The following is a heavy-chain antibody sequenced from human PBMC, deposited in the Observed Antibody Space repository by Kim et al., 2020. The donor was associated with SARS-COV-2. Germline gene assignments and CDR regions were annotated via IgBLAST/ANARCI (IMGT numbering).Heavy chain of an antibody. CDR1: GYTFTTYG. D-gene: IGHD3-22*01. V-gene: IGHV7-4-1*02. Sequence: ASVKVCKASGYTFTTYGMNWVRQAPGQGLEWMGWINTNTGNPTFAQGFTGRFVFSLDTSVSTAYLQISSLKAEDTAVYYCARTFYDSSAYYYVDYWGQGTLVTVSS. CDR3: ARTFYDSSAYYYVDY. J-gene: IGHJ4*02. CDR2: INTNTGNP.